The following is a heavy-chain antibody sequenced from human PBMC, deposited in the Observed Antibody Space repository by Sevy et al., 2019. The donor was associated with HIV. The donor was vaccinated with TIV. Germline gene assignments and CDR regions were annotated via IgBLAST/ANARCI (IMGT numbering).Heavy chain of an antibody. CDR2: INGRGGST. CDR3: ARPSPRIAAAASAFYDN. Sequence: GGSLRLSCVVSGYSFSSYAISWVRQAPGKGLEWVSTINGRGGSTYYADSVKGRFTISRDNPMNTLFLQMINLRVDDTAIYYGARPSPRIAAAASAFYDNWGQGTLVTVSS. V-gene: IGHV3-23*01. CDR1: GYSFSSYA. D-gene: IGHD6-13*01. J-gene: IGHJ4*02.